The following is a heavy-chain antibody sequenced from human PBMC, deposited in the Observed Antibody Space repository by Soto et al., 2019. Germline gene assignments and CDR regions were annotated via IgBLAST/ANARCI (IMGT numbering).Heavy chain of an antibody. CDR3: ARLTVDPFDY. D-gene: IGHD7-27*01. CDR1: GYTFRSYA. V-gene: IGHV1-18*01. CDR2: INSYSGNT. Sequence: ASVKVSCKASGYTFRSYAISWLRLARKGGVELVGSINSYSGNTIHAQKCRGSVTVTTDASTCTPFMDLTSLMSDDTSIYDCARLTVDPFDYWGQGTMVTVSS. J-gene: IGHJ4*02.